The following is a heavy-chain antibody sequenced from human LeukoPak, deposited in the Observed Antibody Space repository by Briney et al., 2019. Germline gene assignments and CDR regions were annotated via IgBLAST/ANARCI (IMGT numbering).Heavy chain of an antibody. J-gene: IGHJ4*02. CDR1: GYTFTGYY. V-gene: IGHV1-2*06. CDR3: ASALGYCSSAACPRV. D-gene: IGHD2-2*01. Sequence: ASVKVSCKPSGYTFTGYYMHWVRQAPGQGLEWMGRINPNSGGTNYAQKFRGRVTMTRDTSINTVHMELSSLRSEDTAVYYCASALGYCSSAACPRVWGQGTLVTVSS. CDR2: INPNSGGT.